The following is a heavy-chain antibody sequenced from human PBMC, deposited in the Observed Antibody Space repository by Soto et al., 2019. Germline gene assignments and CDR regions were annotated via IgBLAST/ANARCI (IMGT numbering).Heavy chain of an antibody. D-gene: IGHD2-15*01. V-gene: IGHV1-18*01. J-gene: IGHJ4*02. CDR3: XXXXTPIDY. CDR2: ISAYNGNT. CDR1: GYTFTNFG. Sequence: QVQLVQSGAEVKKPGASVKVSCKASGYTFTNFGISWVRQAPGQGLEWMGWISAYNGNTNYAQNFQGRVTMTTDTXXXXXXXXXXXXXXXXXXXXXXXXXXTPIDYWGQGTLVTVSS.